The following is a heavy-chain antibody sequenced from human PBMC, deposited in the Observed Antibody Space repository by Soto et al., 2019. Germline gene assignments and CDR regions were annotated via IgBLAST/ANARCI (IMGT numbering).Heavy chain of an antibody. CDR3: ARGGASSKWFAP. J-gene: IGHJ5*02. V-gene: IGHV4-31*03. CDR2: ISSSVAT. CDR1: GGSISSDGSF. Sequence: SETLSLTCTVSGGSISSDGSFWSWIRQHPGKGPEWIAFISSSVATSHNPSLMSRVTVSVDTSKSQFSLNLTSVTAADTAVYYCARGGASSKWFAPWGQGTPVTSPQ. D-gene: IGHD2-15*01.